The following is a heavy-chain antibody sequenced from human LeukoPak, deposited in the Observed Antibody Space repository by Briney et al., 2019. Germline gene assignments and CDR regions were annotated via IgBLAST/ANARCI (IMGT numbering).Heavy chain of an antibody. CDR3: AKELRVAGRTKGFDY. D-gene: IGHD2-8*01. CDR1: GFAFSSSA. CDR2: ISDSGAST. V-gene: IGHV3-23*01. Sequence: GGSLRLSCAASGFAFSSSAMSWVRQAPGKGLEWVSAISDSGASTYYADSVKGRFTISRDNSKNTLYLQLNSLRAEDTAVYCCAKELRVAGRTKGFDYWGQGTLVTVSS. J-gene: IGHJ4*02.